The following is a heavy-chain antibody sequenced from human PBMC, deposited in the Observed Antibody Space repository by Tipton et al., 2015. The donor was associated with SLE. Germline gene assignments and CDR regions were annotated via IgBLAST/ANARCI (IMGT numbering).Heavy chain of an antibody. CDR2: IYYCGST. V-gene: IGHV4-39*07. CDR1: GGSISSSSYY. Sequence: TLSLTCTVSGGSISSSSYYWGWIRQPPGKGLEWIGSIYYCGSTYYNPSLKSRVTISVDTSKNKFSLKLSSVTAADTAVYYCARHGKARSSSWYVNYFQHWGQGTLVTVSS. CDR3: ARHGKARSSSWYVNYFQH. J-gene: IGHJ1*01. D-gene: IGHD6-13*01.